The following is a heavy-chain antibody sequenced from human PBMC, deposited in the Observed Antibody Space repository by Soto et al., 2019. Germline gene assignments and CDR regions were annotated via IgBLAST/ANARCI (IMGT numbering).Heavy chain of an antibody. CDR1: GFTSSSYG. D-gene: IGHD5-12*01. V-gene: IGHV3-30*18. CDR2: ISYDGSNK. CDR3: AKRYSGYDFDY. Sequence: GGSLRLSCAASGFTSSSYGMHWVRQAPGKGPEWVAVISYDGSNKYYADSVKGRFTISRDNSKNTLYLQMNSLRAEDTAVYYCAKRYSGYDFDYWGQGTLVTVS. J-gene: IGHJ4*02.